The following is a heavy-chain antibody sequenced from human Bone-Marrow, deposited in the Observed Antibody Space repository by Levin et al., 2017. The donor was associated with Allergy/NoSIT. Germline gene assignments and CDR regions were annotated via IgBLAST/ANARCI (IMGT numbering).Heavy chain of an antibody. D-gene: IGHD4-17*01. CDR3: AAASPSRTTTGTTRARENAFDM. CDR2: FDPEDGET. J-gene: IGHJ3*02. CDR1: GYTLTYLS. V-gene: IGHV1-24*01. Sequence: GESLKISCKISGYTLTYLSIHWVRQAPGKGLEWMGGFDPEDGETVYAQKFQGRVPMTEDTSIDTAYMELSSLTSEDTAVYYCAAASPSRTTTGTTRARENAFDMWGQGTMVIVSS.